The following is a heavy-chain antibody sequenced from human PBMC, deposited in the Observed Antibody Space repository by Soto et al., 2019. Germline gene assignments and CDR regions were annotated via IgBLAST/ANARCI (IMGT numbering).Heavy chain of an antibody. CDR1: GFTFSSYA. Sequence: EVQLLESGGGLVQPGGSLRLSCAASGFTFSSYAMSWVRQAPGKGLEWVSAISGSGGSTYYADSVKGRFTVSRDNSKNTLYLQMNSLRAEDTAVYYCAKDRVEHQLLAYDYWGQGTLVTVSS. CDR3: AKDRVEHQLLAYDY. V-gene: IGHV3-23*01. D-gene: IGHD2-2*01. J-gene: IGHJ4*02. CDR2: ISGSGGST.